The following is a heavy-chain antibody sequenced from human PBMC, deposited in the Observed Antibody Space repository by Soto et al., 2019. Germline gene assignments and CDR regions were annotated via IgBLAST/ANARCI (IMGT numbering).Heavy chain of an antibody. V-gene: IGHV5-51*01. Sequence: PGESLEISCHGSGYSFSMCWIAWVRQMSGKGLEWVGVIHPGDYDTRYSPSFQGQVTISDDKYISTVYVQWASLKASYTWVYYCARLFFGGHYGSCFFYGMDVWGQGTTVTISS. J-gene: IGHJ6*02. CDR2: IHPGDYDT. D-gene: IGHD3-3*01. CDR3: ARLFFGGHYGSCFFYGMDV. CDR1: GYSFSMCW.